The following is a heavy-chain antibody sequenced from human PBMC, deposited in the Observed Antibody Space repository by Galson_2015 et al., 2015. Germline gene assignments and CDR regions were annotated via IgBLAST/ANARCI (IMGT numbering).Heavy chain of an antibody. D-gene: IGHD4-17*01. CDR2: IYHSATT. Sequence: LSLTCTVSGGAISNYHWNWIRQPPGKGLAWIGYIYHSATTNYNPSLQSRVIMSLDTSKNQFSLQLRSVTAADTAVYYCARGPGRDYGAFWDDYMDVWGKGTTVTVSS. CDR3: ARGPGRDYGAFWDDYMDV. J-gene: IGHJ6*03. CDR1: GGAISNYH. V-gene: IGHV4-59*01.